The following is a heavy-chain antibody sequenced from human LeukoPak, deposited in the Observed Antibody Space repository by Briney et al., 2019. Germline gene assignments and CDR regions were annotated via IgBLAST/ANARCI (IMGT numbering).Heavy chain of an antibody. CDR3: ARPLDTSLANPFDI. J-gene: IGHJ3*02. Sequence: PSETLSLACTVSGGSISSSSYYWGWIRQPPGKGLEWIGSIYYSGSTYYNPSLKSRVTISLDTSTNQYSLRLTSVTAADTAVYYCARPLDTSLANPFDIWGHGTMVTVSS. V-gene: IGHV4-39*01. CDR1: GGSISSSSYY. D-gene: IGHD3-16*01. CDR2: IYYSGST.